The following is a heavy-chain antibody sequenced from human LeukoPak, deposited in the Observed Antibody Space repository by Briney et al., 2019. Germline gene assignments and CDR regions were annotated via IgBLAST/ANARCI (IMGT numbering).Heavy chain of an antibody. Sequence: SETLSLTCAVYGGSFGGYYCSWIRQPPGQGLEWIGEINHGGTSNYNPSFQSRVTISLDTSKNHFSLKLNSVTAADTAVYYCARTDYYDAREDYWGQGTLVTVSS. D-gene: IGHD3-22*01. CDR2: INHGGTS. CDR3: ARTDYYDAREDY. J-gene: IGHJ4*02. CDR1: GGSFGGYY. V-gene: IGHV4-34*01.